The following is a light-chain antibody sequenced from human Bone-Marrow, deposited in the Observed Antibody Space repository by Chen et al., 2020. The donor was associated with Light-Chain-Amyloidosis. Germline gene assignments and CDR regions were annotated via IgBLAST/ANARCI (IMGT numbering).Light chain of an antibody. Sequence: SYVLTQPSSVSVAPGQTATIACGGNNIGSTSVHWYQQTPGQAPLLVVYDDIDRPSGIPERLSGSNSGTTATLTISRVEAGDEADYYCQVWDRGSDRPVFGGGTKLTVL. CDR1: NIGSTS. CDR3: QVWDRGSDRPV. J-gene: IGLJ3*02. V-gene: IGLV3-21*02. CDR2: DDI.